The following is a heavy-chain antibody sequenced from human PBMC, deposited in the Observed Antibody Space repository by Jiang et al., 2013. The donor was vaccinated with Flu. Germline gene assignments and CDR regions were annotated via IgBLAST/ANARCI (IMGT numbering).Heavy chain of an antibody. CDR3: ARDKEYAFDI. J-gene: IGHJ3*02. V-gene: IGHV4-31*01. CDR1: GGSISSGGYY. Sequence: GSGLVKPSQTLSLTCTVSGGSISSGGYYWSWIRQHPGKGLEWIGYIYYSGSTYYNPSLKSLVTISVDTSKNQFSPKLSSVTAADTAVYYCARDKEYAFDIWGQGTMVTVSS. CDR2: IYYSGST.